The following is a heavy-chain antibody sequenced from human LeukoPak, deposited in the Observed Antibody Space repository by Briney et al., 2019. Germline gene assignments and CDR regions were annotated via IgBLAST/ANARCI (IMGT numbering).Heavy chain of an antibody. CDR1: GGSISSYY. J-gene: IGHJ4*02. Sequence: SETLSLTCTVSGGSISSYYWSWIRQPPGKGLEWIGYIYYTGSTNYNPSLKSRVTISVDTSKNQFSLKLSSVTAADTAVYYCARNRLELLSSPWWDCWGQGTLVTVSS. V-gene: IGHV4-59*01. D-gene: IGHD1-7*01. CDR2: IYYTGST. CDR3: ARNRLELLSSPWWDC.